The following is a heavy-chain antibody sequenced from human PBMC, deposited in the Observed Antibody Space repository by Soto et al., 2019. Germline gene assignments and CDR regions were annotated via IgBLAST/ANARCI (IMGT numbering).Heavy chain of an antibody. V-gene: IGHV4-38-2*01. Sequence: SETLSLTCVVSRYSFNSVHFWGWIRQPPGKGLQWIGSLSQNGGTYRNPSLRSRVTLSVDTSKNQFSLKLTSVTAADAAVYYCAAATLPGGRFYGMDVWGQGSTVTAP. CDR1: RYSFNSVHF. J-gene: IGHJ6*02. CDR2: LSQNGGT. D-gene: IGHD2-15*01. CDR3: AAATLPGGRFYGMDV.